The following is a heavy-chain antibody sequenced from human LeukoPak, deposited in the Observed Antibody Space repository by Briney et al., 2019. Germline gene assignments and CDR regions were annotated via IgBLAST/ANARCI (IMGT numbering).Heavy chain of an antibody. CDR2: INSDGSST. CDR1: GFTFSSYW. D-gene: IGHD1-26*01. J-gene: IGHJ4*02. V-gene: IGHV3-74*01. CDR3: AKGGKWDVTPFDY. Sequence: GGSLRLSCAASGFTFSSYWMRWVRQAPGKGLVWVSRINSDGSSTSYADSVKGRFTISRDNSKNTLYLQVNSLRAEDTAVYYCAKGGKWDVTPFDYWGQGTLVTVSS.